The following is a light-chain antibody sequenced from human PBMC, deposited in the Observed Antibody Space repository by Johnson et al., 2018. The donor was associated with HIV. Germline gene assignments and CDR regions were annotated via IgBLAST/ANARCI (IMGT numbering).Light chain of an antibody. CDR2: ENN. CDR1: SSNIGNNY. CDR3: GTWDSSLSVYV. V-gene: IGLV1-51*02. Sequence: HSVLTQPPSVSAAPGQKVTISCSGSSSNIGNNYVSWYQQFPGTAPKLLIYENNKRPSGIPDRFSGSKSGTSATLGITGLQTGDEVDYYCGTWDSSLSVYVFGTGTKVTGL. J-gene: IGLJ1*01.